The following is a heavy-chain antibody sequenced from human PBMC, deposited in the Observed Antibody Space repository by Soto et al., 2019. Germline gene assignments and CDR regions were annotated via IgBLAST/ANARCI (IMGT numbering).Heavy chain of an antibody. Sequence: SVKVSCKASGSTFTSYGISWVRQAPGQGLECMGWISAYNGNTNYAQKLQGRVTMTTDTSTSTAYMELRSLRSDDPAVYYCERCGIGSSGWYLMGYYYYGMDVWGQGTTVTVSS. D-gene: IGHD6-19*01. CDR1: GSTFTSYG. V-gene: IGHV1-18*01. CDR2: ISAYNGNT. J-gene: IGHJ6*02. CDR3: ERCGIGSSGWYLMGYYYYGMDV.